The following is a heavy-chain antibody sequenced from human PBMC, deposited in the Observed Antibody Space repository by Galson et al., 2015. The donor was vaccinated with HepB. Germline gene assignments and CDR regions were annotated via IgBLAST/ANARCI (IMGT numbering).Heavy chain of an antibody. CDR1: GGTFSSST. J-gene: IGHJ6*02. Sequence: SVKVSCKASGGTFSSSTISWARQAPGQGLEWVGRIIPLHSIANYAQKFKGRVTIPADKSTSTAYMELRSLRAEDTSVYYCARSEGECLFRIDVWGQGTTVTVSS. D-gene: IGHD3-3*01. CDR2: IIPLHSIA. CDR3: ARSEGECLFRIDV. V-gene: IGHV1-69*02.